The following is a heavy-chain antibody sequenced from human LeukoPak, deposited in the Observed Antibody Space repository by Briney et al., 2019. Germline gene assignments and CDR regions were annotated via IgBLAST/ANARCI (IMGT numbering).Heavy chain of an antibody. Sequence: PGGSLRLSCAASGFISSSYAMSWVRQAPGKGLEWVSGISASGGRTYYADSVKGRFTISRENSKNTLYLQMNSLRAEDTAVYYCAKVRDSAGIDYWGQGTLVTVSS. D-gene: IGHD3-10*01. CDR2: ISASGGRT. CDR1: GFISSSYA. V-gene: IGHV3-23*01. CDR3: AKVRDSAGIDY. J-gene: IGHJ4*02.